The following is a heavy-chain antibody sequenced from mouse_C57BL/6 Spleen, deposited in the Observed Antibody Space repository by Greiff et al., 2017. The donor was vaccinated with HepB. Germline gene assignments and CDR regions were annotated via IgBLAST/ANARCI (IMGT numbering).Heavy chain of an antibody. Sequence: VQLQQSGPELVKPGASVKISCKASGYAFSSSWMNWVKQRPGKGLEWIGRLYPGDGDTNYNGKFKGKATLTADTSSSTAYMQLSSLTSEDSAVYFCARGGNFFDDWGQGTTLTVSS. J-gene: IGHJ2*01. CDR3: ARGGNFFDD. D-gene: IGHD2-1*01. V-gene: IGHV1-82*01. CDR1: GYAFSSSW. CDR2: LYPGDGDT.